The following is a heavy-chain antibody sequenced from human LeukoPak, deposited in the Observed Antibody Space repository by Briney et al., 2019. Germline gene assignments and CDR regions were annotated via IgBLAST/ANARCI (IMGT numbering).Heavy chain of an antibody. Sequence: ASVKVSCKASGGNFSSYAISWVRQDPGQGLEWMGGIIPIFGTANYAQKSQARVTITTDESTSTAYMELSSRRSEDTAVYYCARDMAYYDSSGYYYYFDYWGQGTLVTVSS. V-gene: IGHV1-69*05. CDR3: ARDMAYYDSSGYYYYFDY. D-gene: IGHD3-22*01. CDR1: GGNFSSYA. J-gene: IGHJ4*02. CDR2: IIPIFGTA.